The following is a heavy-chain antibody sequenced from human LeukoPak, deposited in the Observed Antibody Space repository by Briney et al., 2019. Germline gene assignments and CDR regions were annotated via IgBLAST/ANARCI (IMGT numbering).Heavy chain of an antibody. CDR3: AKAQKGLYNWFDP. J-gene: IGHJ5*02. V-gene: IGHV3-74*01. Sequence: GGSLRLSCAASGFTFSSYWMHWVRQAPGKGLVWVSRIKSDGSSTSYAGFVKGRFTISRDNAKNTLYLQMNSLRAEDTAVYYCAKAQKGLYNWFDPWGQGTLVTVSS. CDR2: IKSDGSST. CDR1: GFTFSSYW.